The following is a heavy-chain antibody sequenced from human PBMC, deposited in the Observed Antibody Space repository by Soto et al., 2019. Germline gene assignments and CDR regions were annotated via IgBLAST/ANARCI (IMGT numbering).Heavy chain of an antibody. Sequence: EVQLVESGGGLVQPGGSLKLSCAASGFTFSGSAMQWVRQASGKGLEWVGRIRSKANSYATAYAASVKGRFTISRDDSTNTAYLQMNSLTTEDTAVYYCTEHPDYYGSGLFDYWGQGTLVTVSS. CDR2: IRSKANSYAT. V-gene: IGHV3-73*02. CDR3: TEHPDYYGSGLFDY. J-gene: IGHJ4*02. CDR1: GFTFSGSA. D-gene: IGHD3-10*01.